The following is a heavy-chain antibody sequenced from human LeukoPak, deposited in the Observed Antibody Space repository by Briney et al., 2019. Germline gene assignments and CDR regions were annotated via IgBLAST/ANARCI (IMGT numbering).Heavy chain of an antibody. V-gene: IGHV3-74*01. CDR1: GFTLSSNW. D-gene: IGHD1-14*01. Sequence: PGGSLRLPCAASGFTLSSNWMHWVRQAPGKGLVCVSRVNSDGSTTNYADSVKGRFTISRDNAKNTLYLQMNSLRAEDTAVYYCARHSYRNNYYYGMDVWGQGTTVTVSS. CDR2: VNSDGSTT. J-gene: IGHJ6*02. CDR3: ARHSYRNNYYYGMDV.